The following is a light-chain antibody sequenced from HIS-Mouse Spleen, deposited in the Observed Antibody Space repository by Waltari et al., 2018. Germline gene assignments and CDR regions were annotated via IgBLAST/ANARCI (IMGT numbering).Light chain of an antibody. J-gene: IGLJ2*01. V-gene: IGLV3-10*01. CDR1: ALPKKY. CDR3: YSTDSSGNHRV. CDR2: EDS. Sequence: SYELIQPPSVSVSPGQTARITCSGDALPKKYAYWYQQKSGQAPGLVIYEDSKRPSGIPERFSGSSSGTMATLTISGAQVEDEADYYCYSTDSSGNHRVFGGGTKLTVL.